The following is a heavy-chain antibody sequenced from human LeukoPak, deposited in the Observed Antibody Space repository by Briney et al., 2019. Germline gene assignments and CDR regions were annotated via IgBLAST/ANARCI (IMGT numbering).Heavy chain of an antibody. V-gene: IGHV3-21*01. Sequence: PGGSLRLSCAASGFTFSSYSMNWVRQAPGKGLEWVSSISSSSSYIYSADSVKGRFTISRDNAKNSLYLQMNSLRAEDTAVYYCARGSYYGSGSYYKGGEFWGQGTLVTVSS. D-gene: IGHD3-10*01. CDR1: GFTFSSYS. CDR3: ARGSYYGSGSYYKGGEF. CDR2: ISSSSSYI. J-gene: IGHJ4*02.